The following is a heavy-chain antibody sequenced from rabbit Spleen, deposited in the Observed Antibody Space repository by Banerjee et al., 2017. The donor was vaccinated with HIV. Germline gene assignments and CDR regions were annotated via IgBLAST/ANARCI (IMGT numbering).Heavy chain of an antibody. Sequence: QEQLVESGGGLVQPGGSLKLSCKASKFDFSVYYMSWVRQAPGKGLEWIGYIDPVFGITNYAISVKGRFTISRDTAQNTVFLQMTSLTAADTATYFCVRDTWHFTLWGPGTLVTVS. CDR2: IDPVFGIT. CDR1: KFDFSVYY. J-gene: IGHJ4*01. V-gene: IGHV1S47*01. D-gene: IGHD3-1*01. CDR3: VRDTWHFTL.